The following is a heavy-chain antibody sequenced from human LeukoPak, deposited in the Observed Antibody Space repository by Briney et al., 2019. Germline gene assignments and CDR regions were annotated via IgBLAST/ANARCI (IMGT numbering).Heavy chain of an antibody. Sequence: GGSLRLSCTASGFTFSIYDMTWVRQAPGKGLEWVSTISANGGATKFADFVRGRFTISRDISKNTLYLQMNSLTVEDTAVYYYAKDVAGDDSCDYQFWGQGTLVTVSS. CDR1: GFTFSIYD. J-gene: IGHJ4*02. D-gene: IGHD3-22*01. CDR2: ISANGGAT. CDR3: AKDVAGDDSCDYQF. V-gene: IGHV3-23*01.